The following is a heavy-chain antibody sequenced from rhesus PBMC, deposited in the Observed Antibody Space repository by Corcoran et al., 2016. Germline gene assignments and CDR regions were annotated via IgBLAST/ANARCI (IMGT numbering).Heavy chain of an antibody. J-gene: IGHJ4*01. CDR1: GYSISSGYG. Sequence: QVQLQESGPGLVKPSETLSLTCAVSGYSISSGYGWSWIRQPPGKGLEWIGYIGGRSCSTNHNPSLNSRVTISKDTSKNQFSRKLSSVTAADTAVYYCARDRYYNFWSGYYPPDYWGQGVLVTVSS. D-gene: IGHD3-3*01. CDR2: IGGRSCST. V-gene: IGHV4-127*01. CDR3: ARDRYYNFWSGYYPPDY.